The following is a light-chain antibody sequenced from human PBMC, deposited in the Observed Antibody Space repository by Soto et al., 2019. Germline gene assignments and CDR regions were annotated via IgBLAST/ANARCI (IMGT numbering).Light chain of an antibody. J-gene: IGLJ1*01. Sequence: QSALAQPTSVSGSLGQSIAIPCTGTSSDVGGYDYVSWHQQHPGKAPKVLISMVSNRPSGVSNRFSGSKSGNTASLTISGLQADDEGDCYCCSYRSGGNLVFGRGTKLTGL. CDR1: SSDVGGYDY. CDR3: CSYRSGGNLV. V-gene: IGLV2-14*01. CDR2: MVS.